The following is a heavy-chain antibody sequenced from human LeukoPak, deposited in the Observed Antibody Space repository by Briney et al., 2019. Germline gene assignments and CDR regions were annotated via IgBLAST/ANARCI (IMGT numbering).Heavy chain of an antibody. CDR3: AKGRGWEASYYYYYMDV. V-gene: IGHV3-21*01. J-gene: IGHJ6*03. Sequence: GGSLRLSCVASGLTFSSYNMNWVRQAPGKGLEWVSFISSSSNYIYYADSVKGRFTISRDNSKNTLYLQMNSLRAEDTAVYYCAKGRGWEASYYYYYMDVWGKGTTVTISS. D-gene: IGHD1-26*01. CDR2: ISSSSNYI. CDR1: GLTFSSYN.